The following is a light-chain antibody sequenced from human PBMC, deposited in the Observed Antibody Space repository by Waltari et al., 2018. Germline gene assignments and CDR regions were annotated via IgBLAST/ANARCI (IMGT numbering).Light chain of an antibody. V-gene: IGLV2-14*01. J-gene: IGLJ2*01. CDR2: DVS. CDR1: SNDVGGYNS. Sequence: QSALPQPASVSGSPGQSVTIFCTGTSNDVGGYNSVSWYQEHPGQAPRVIIYDVSHRPSGVSDRFSGSKSGNTASLTISGLQAEDEADYYCSSQSSNNVVLFGGGTKLTVL. CDR3: SSQSSNNVVL.